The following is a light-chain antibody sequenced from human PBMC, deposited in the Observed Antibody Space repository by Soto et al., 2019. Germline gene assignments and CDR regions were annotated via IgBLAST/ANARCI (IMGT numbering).Light chain of an antibody. CDR2: GNS. V-gene: IGLV1-40*01. CDR3: QSYDSSLSGPVV. CDR1: SSNIGAGYD. J-gene: IGLJ2*01. Sequence: QAVVTQPPSVSGAPGQRVTISCTGSSSNIGAGYDVHWYQQLPGTAPKLLIYGNSNRPSGVPDRFSGSKSGTSASLASTGLQAEDEADYYCQSYDSSLSGPVVFGGGTKVTVL.